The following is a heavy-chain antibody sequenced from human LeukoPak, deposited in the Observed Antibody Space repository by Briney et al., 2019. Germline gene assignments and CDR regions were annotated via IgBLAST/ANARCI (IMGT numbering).Heavy chain of an antibody. CDR3: AKRVPYSSSSVYFDS. J-gene: IGHJ4*02. CDR1: GFTFNTHG. V-gene: IGHV3-23*01. Sequence: GGSLRLSCAASGFTFNTHGMNWLRQAPGKGLEWISTIAQSGSSTYYADSVKGRFTVSRDNSRNLVYLQMNSLRAEDTAIYYCAKRVPYSSSSVYFDSWGQGTLVTVSS. CDR2: IAQSGSST. D-gene: IGHD6-6*01.